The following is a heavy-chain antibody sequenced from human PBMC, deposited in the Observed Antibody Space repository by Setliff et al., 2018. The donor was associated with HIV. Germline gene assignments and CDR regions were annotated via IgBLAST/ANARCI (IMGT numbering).Heavy chain of an antibody. V-gene: IGHV4-4*07. CDR3: ARDRHSSGLGSYGP. Sequence: SETLSLTCTISGGSFGVYRWGWIRQSAGRGLEWIGRIDSSGTTDYKPSLKGRVAISVDTSRKQFSLRVTSVTAADTAVYFCARDRHSSGLGSYGPWGPGILVTVSS. J-gene: IGHJ5*02. CDR1: GGSFGVYR. D-gene: IGHD3-10*01. CDR2: IDSSGTT.